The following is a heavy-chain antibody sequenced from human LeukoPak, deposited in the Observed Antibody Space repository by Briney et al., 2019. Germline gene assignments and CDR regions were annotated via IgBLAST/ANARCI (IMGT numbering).Heavy chain of an antibody. D-gene: IGHD1-26*01. CDR1: GYSISRGFY. Sequence: SETLSLTCGVSGYSISRGFYWGWIRQPPGKGLEWIGCIHHSGSTYYNSFVKSRVSISVDTSKNQFSLRLSSVTAADTAVYYCATTPGVGAPFDYWGQGALVSVSS. CDR3: ATTPGVGAPFDY. V-gene: IGHV4-38-2*01. J-gene: IGHJ4*02. CDR2: IHHSGST.